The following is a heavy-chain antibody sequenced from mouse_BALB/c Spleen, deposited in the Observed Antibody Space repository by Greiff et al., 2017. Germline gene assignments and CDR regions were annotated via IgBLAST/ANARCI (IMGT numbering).Heavy chain of an antibody. CDR1: GFTFSSYA. J-gene: IGHJ4*01. V-gene: IGHV5-6-5*01. D-gene: IGHD2-2*01. Sequence: EVMLVESGGGLVKPGGSLTLSCAASGFTFSSYAMSWVRQTPEKRLEWVASISSGGSTYYPDSVKCRITISRDNARNILYLQMSSLRSEDTAMYLCAREDGNDAYYAMDDWGEGTAVTGSA. CDR3: AREDGNDAYYAMDD. CDR2: ISSGGST.